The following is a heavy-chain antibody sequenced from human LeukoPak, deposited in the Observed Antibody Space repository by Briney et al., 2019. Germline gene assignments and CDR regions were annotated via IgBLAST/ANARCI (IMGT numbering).Heavy chain of an antibody. Sequence: PGGSLRLSCVASGLTFSNYAINWVRQVPGKGLEWVSGISDSGDSTYYADSVKGRFTISRVNSKNTLYLQMHSLRAEDTAIYYCAVIRGANYWGQGTLVTVSS. D-gene: IGHD3-10*01. CDR2: ISDSGDST. CDR1: GLTFSNYA. CDR3: AVIRGANY. V-gene: IGHV3-23*01. J-gene: IGHJ4*02.